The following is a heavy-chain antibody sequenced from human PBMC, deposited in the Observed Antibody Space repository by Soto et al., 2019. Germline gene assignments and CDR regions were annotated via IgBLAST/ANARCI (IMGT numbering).Heavy chain of an antibody. Sequence: SQTLSLTFASPGDSASSNSSTWDCIRQSPSRGLVWLGRTYYRSKWYNDYAVSVKSRITINPDTSNNQLSLQLNSVTPDDTAVYYCARLIDNSWLDSWGQGILVTVSS. CDR3: ARLIDNSWLDS. CDR1: GDSASSNSST. J-gene: IGHJ5*01. D-gene: IGHD2-8*01. CDR2: TYYRSKWYN. V-gene: IGHV6-1*01.